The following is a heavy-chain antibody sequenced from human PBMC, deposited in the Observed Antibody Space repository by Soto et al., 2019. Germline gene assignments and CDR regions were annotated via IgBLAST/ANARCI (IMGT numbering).Heavy chain of an antibody. Sequence: GASVKVSCKASGFTFTRSAIQWVRQARGQRLEWIGWIVVDSGNTNYAQKFQERVTFTRDMSTSTAYIELSSLRSEDTAVYYCAAVPLDDCIWGTPRLWGQGTLVTVSS. J-gene: IGHJ4*02. CDR2: IVVDSGNT. CDR1: GFTFTRSA. V-gene: IGHV1-58*02. D-gene: IGHD3-16*01. CDR3: AAVPLDDCIWGTPRL.